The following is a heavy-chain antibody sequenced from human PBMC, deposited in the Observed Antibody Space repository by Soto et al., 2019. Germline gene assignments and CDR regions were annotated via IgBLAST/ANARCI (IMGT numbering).Heavy chain of an antibody. D-gene: IGHD2-15*01. V-gene: IGHV4-61*01. Sequence: QVQLQESGPGLVKPSETLSLTCTVSGGSVSSGSYYWSWIRQPPGKGLEWIGYIYYSGSTNYNPSLKSRVTRSVDTSKNQFSLKLSSVTAADTAVYYCARGGYCSGGSCYNHYYYGMDVWGQGTTVTVSS. J-gene: IGHJ6*02. CDR1: GGSVSSGSYY. CDR3: ARGGYCSGGSCYNHYYYGMDV. CDR2: IYYSGST.